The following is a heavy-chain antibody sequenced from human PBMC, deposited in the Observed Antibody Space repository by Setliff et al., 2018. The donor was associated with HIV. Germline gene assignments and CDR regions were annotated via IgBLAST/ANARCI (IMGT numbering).Heavy chain of an antibody. CDR3: ARDSRDIVVVIAPEPEPYYYYGMDV. V-gene: IGHV1-18*01. D-gene: IGHD2-15*01. Sequence: ASVKVSCKASGYTFTNYGISWVRQAPGQGLGWMGWISTYSWNTYYSQKLQGRVSMTADTATSTVYMELSSLRSEDTAVYFCARDSRDIVVVIAPEPEPYYYYGMDVWGEGTTVTVSS. CDR2: ISTYSWNT. J-gene: IGHJ6*04. CDR1: GYTFTNYG.